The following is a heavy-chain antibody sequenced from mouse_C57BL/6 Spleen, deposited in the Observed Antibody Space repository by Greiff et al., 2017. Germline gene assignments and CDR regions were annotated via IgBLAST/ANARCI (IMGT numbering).Heavy chain of an antibody. Sequence: VKLVESGAALVRPGASVTLSCKASGYTFTDYEMHWVKQTPVHGLEWIGAIDPETGGTAYNQKFKGKAILTADKSSSTAYMELRSLTSEDSAVYYCTPIYYGYDGFAYWGQGTLVTVSA. J-gene: IGHJ3*01. V-gene: IGHV1-15*01. D-gene: IGHD2-2*01. CDR3: TPIYYGYDGFAY. CDR1: GYTFTDYE. CDR2: IDPETGGT.